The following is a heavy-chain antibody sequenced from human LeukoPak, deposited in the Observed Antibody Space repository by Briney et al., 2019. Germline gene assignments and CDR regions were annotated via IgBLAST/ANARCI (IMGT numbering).Heavy chain of an antibody. D-gene: IGHD3-10*01. V-gene: IGHV4-38-2*01. J-gene: IGHJ6*03. CDR2: LYHPDST. CDR3: ARQFDSYFYYYLDV. Sequence: PSETLSLTCAVSGHPINSAYYWVWIRQPPGKGLEWIGSLYHPDSTYYNPSLESRVTMSVDTSRNQFSLKLSFVTAAGTAVYYCARQFDSYFYYYLDVWGTGTTVTVSS. CDR1: GHPINSAYY.